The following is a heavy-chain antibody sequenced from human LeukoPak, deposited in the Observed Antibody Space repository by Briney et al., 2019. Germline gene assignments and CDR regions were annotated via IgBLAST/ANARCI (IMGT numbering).Heavy chain of an antibody. CDR2: IYYSGST. D-gene: IGHD2-2*03. Sequence: SETLSLTCTVSGASFTTSYWSWIRQPPGKGLEWIGYIYYSGSTNYNPSLKSRVTISIDTSKNQFSLKLSSVTAADTAVYYCARRGYCSSTSCYWGNWFDPWGQGTLVTVSS. CDR1: GASFTTSY. J-gene: IGHJ5*02. V-gene: IGHV4-59*01. CDR3: ARRGYCSSTSCYWGNWFDP.